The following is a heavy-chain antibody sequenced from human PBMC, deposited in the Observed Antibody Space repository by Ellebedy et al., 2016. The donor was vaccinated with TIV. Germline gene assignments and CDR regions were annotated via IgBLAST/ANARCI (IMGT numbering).Heavy chain of an antibody. Sequence: KVSXKGSGHSFASYWIGWVRQMPGKGLEWMGIIYPGDSDTRYSPSFQGQVTISVDKSINTAYLQWSSLKASDSAIYYCARRSRDSEWFDTWGQGTLVTVSS. D-gene: IGHD1-14*01. V-gene: IGHV5-51*01. J-gene: IGHJ5*02. CDR2: IYPGDSDT. CDR3: ARRSRDSEWFDT. CDR1: GHSFASYW.